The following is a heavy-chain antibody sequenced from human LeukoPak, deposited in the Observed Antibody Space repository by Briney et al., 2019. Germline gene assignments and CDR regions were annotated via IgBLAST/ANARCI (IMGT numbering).Heavy chain of an antibody. Sequence: GGSLRLSCAASGFTFSSYSMNWVRQAPGKGLGWVSSISSGSSYIYYADSVKGRFTISRDNAKNSLYLQMNSLRAEDTAVYYCARDGIGYSSSWYYVYWGQGTLVTVSS. V-gene: IGHV3-21*01. CDR3: ARDGIGYSSSWYYVY. J-gene: IGHJ4*02. CDR2: ISSGSSYI. CDR1: GFTFSSYS. D-gene: IGHD6-13*01.